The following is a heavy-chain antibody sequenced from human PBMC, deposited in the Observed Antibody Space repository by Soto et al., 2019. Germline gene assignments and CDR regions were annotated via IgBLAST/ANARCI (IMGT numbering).Heavy chain of an antibody. CDR3: ARLGSGLDY. J-gene: IGHJ4*02. V-gene: IGHV3-64*01. D-gene: IGHD3-3*01. CDR1: GFNFGTHA. CDR2: ISRSGDST. Sequence: GGSQRLSSTASGFNFGTHAMHWVRQAPGKGLEHVSAISRSGDSTFHANSVEGRFTISRDNSKNTLYLQMGSLRAEDMAVYYCARLGSGLDYWGQGTLVTVSS.